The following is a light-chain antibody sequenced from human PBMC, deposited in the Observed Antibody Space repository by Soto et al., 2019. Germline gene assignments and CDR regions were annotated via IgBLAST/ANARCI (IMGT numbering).Light chain of an antibody. V-gene: IGKV1D-12*01. CDR3: QQANSFPIT. CDR2: DAS. J-gene: IGKJ5*01. Sequence: IQMTQSPSSVSASVGDRVTITCRASQGIRSRLAWYQQKPGKAPKLLIYDASSLQSGDPSRFSGSGSGTDFTLAISSLQPEDFATYYCQQANSFPITCGQGTRLEIK. CDR1: QGIRSR.